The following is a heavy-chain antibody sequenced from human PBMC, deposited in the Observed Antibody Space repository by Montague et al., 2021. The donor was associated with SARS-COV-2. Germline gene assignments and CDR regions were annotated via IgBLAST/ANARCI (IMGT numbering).Heavy chain of an antibody. D-gene: IGHD3-3*01. CDR3: ARSYVLRFLEWVPYFDY. CDR2: ISSSGSTV. Sequence: SLRLSCAASGFTFSSYEMNWVRQAPGKGLEWVSYISSSGSTVYYADSVKGRFTISRDNAKNSLYLQMNSLRAEDTAVYYCARSYVLRFLEWVPYFDYWGQGTLVTVSS. CDR1: GFTFSSYE. V-gene: IGHV3-48*03. J-gene: IGHJ4*02.